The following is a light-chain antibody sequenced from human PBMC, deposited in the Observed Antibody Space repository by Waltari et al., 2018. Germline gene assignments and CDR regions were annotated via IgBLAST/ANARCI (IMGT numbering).Light chain of an antibody. CDR1: QIVSSN. CDR2: GAS. V-gene: IGKV3-15*01. J-gene: IGKJ1*01. Sequence: EIVMTQSPDILSVSPGERTTLFCRASQIVSSNLAWYQHKPGQAPRLLIFGASPRATGVAARFSGSGSGTEFTLTISSLQSEDFAVYYCQQYNDWPQTFGQGTKVEIK. CDR3: QQYNDWPQT.